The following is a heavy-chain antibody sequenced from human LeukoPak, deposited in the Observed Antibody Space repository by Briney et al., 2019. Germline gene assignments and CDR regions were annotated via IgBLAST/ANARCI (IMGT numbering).Heavy chain of an antibody. D-gene: IGHD1-7*01. CDR1: GITFRSYG. CDR2: ISNDGSNK. V-gene: IGHV3-30*18. CDR3: AKDLTGVNYCLDQ. Sequence: GGSLRLSCAASGITFRSYGMHWVRQAPGKGLEWVAVISNDGSNKHYADSVKGRFTISRDNSKNTLYLQMNSLRAEDTAVYYCAKDLTGVNYCLDQWGQGTLVTVSS. J-gene: IGHJ4*02.